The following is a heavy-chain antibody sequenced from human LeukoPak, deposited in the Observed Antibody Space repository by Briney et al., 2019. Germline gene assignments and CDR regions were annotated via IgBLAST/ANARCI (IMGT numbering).Heavy chain of an antibody. V-gene: IGHV3-23*01. CDR1: GFSFSSYA. D-gene: IGHD1-1*01. CDR2: LRGNGDT. Sequence: GGSLTLSCAASGFSFSSYAMSWVREAPARRLEWVSSLRGNGDTFYADSVKGRFTPSRDDSRNTVYLQLNNLRVEDTAVYYCAKANWVSNADAVFWGQGTVVTVSS. CDR3: AKANWVSNADAVF. J-gene: IGHJ4*02.